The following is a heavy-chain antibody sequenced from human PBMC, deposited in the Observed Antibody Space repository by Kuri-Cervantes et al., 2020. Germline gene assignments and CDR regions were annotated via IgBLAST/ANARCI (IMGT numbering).Heavy chain of an antibody. CDR1: GFTFSSYG. V-gene: IGHV3-33*01. J-gene: IGHJ6*03. D-gene: IGHD3-3*01. Sequence: GGSLRLSCAASGFTFSSYGMHWVRQAPGKGLEWVAVIWYDGSNKYYADSVKGRFTISRDNSKNTLYLQMNSLRAEDTAVYYCATNPYYDFWSGDLDSYYYYYYMDVWGKGTTVTVSS. CDR3: ATNPYYDFWSGDLDSYYYYYYMDV. CDR2: IWYDGSNK.